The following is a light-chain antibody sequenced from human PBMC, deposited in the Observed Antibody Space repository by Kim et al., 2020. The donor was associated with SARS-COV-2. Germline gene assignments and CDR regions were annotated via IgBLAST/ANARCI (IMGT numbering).Light chain of an antibody. CDR3: QEYKSNSWT. CDR2: DAS. J-gene: IGKJ2*02. Sequence: DIQVTQSPSTLAASVGDRVTITCRASQSVNIYLAWYQHRPGKAPDLLIYDASILQTGVPSRFRGSGSGTDFTLTISGLQPDDFATYYCQEYKSNSWTFGQGTKLEI. CDR1: QSVNIY. V-gene: IGKV1-5*01.